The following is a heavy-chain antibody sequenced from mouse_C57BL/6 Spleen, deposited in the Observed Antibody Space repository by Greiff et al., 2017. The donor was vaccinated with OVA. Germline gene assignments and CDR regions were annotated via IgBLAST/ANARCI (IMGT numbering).Heavy chain of an antibody. J-gene: IGHJ1*03. CDR3: ARGGYFDV. V-gene: IGHV5-12*01. CDR1: GFTFSDYY. Sequence: EVKLVESGGGLVQPGGSLKLSCAASGFTFSDYYMYWVRQTPEKRLEWVAYISNGGGSTYYPDTVKGRFTISRDNAKNTLYLQMSRLKSEDTAMYYCARGGYFDVWGTGTTVTVSS. CDR2: ISNGGGST.